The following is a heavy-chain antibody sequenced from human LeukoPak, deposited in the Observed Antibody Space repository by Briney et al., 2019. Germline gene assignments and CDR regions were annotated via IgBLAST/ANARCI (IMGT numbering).Heavy chain of an antibody. V-gene: IGHV4-31*03. D-gene: IGHD2-15*01. J-gene: IGHJ5*02. Sequence: PSQTLSLTCTVSGGSISSGGYYWSWIRQHPGKGLEWIGYIYYSGSTYYNPSLKSRVTISVDTSKNQFSLKLSSVTAADTAVYYCARDRRRVAVNWFDPWGQGTLVTVSS. CDR1: GGSISSGGYY. CDR2: IYYSGST. CDR3: ARDRRRVAVNWFDP.